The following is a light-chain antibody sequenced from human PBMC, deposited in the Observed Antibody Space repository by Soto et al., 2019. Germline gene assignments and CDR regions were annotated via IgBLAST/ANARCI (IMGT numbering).Light chain of an antibody. CDR1: QSVSSN. Sequence: EIVMTQSPGTLSVSPGERATLSCRASQSVSSNLAWYQQKPGQAPRLLIYGASTRASGIPARFSGSRSGTEFTLTISSLQSEDFAVYYCQHYNNWPPWTFGQGTKVEIK. V-gene: IGKV3-15*01. J-gene: IGKJ1*01. CDR2: GAS. CDR3: QHYNNWPPWT.